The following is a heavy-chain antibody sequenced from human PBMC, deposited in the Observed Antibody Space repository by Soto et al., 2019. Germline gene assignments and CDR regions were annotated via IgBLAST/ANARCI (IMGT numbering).Heavy chain of an antibody. CDR1: GFTFSSYS. D-gene: IGHD5-12*01. Sequence: PGGSLRLSCAVSGFTFSSYSMSWVRQAPGKGLEWVSGFRTGGDDGTTYYADSVKGRFTISRDNAKNSLYLQMNSLRAEDTAVYYCARGLGRLHFDYWGRGTLVTVSS. CDR3: ARGLGRLHFDY. CDR2: FRTGGDDGTT. J-gene: IGHJ4*02. V-gene: IGHV3-23*01.